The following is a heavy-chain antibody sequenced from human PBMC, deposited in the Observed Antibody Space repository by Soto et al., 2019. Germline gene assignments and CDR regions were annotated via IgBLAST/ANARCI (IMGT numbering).Heavy chain of an antibody. CDR1: GGSFSGYY. J-gene: IGHJ4*02. V-gene: IGHV4-34*01. CDR3: ARDPTYYDILTGSRGPLGPYYFDY. Sequence: SETLSLTCAVYGGSFSGYYWSWIRQPPGKGLEWIGEINHSGSTNYNPSLKSRVTISVDTSKNQFSLKLSSVTAADTAVYYCARDPTYYDILTGSRGPLGPYYFDYWGQGTLVTVSS. CDR2: INHSGST. D-gene: IGHD3-9*01.